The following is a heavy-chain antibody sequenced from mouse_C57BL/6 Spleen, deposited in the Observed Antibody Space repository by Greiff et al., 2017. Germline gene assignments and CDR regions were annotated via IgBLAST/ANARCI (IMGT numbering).Heavy chain of an antibody. J-gene: IGHJ3*01. Sequence: QVQLQQPGTELVKPGASVKLSCKASGYTFTSYWMHWVKQRPGQGLEWIGNINPSNGGTNYNEKFKSKATLTVDKSSSTAYMQLSSLTSEDSAVXYCARSGYYDYDRTWFAYWGQGTLVTVSA. V-gene: IGHV1-53*01. D-gene: IGHD2-4*01. CDR1: GYTFTSYW. CDR2: INPSNGGT. CDR3: ARSGYYDYDRTWFAY.